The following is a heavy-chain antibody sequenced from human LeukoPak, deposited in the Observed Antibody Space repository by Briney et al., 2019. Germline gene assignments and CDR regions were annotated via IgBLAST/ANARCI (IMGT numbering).Heavy chain of an antibody. J-gene: IGHJ4*02. Sequence: GGSLRLSCAASGFTFTNYGMSWVRQAPGKGLEWVSAISGSGGNTFYANAVKGRFTISRDNSKNTLYLQMNSLRAEDTAVYYCARRAGAYSHPYDYWGQGTLVTVSS. D-gene: IGHD4/OR15-4a*01. CDR3: ARRAGAYSHPYDY. CDR1: GFTFTNYG. V-gene: IGHV3-23*01. CDR2: ISGSGGNT.